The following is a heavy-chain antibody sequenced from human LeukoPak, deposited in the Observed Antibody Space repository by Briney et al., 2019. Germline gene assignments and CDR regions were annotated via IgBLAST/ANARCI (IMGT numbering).Heavy chain of an antibody. J-gene: IGHJ4*02. D-gene: IGHD3-10*01. Sequence: SETLSLTCTVSGGSISSYYWSWIRQPPGKGLEWIGYIYYSGSTNYNPSLKSRVTISVDTSKNQFSLKLSSVTAADTAVYYCARFDGSGSFPYFDYWGQGTLVTVSS. CDR2: IYYSGST. V-gene: IGHV4-59*01. CDR3: ARFDGSGSFPYFDY. CDR1: GGSISSYY.